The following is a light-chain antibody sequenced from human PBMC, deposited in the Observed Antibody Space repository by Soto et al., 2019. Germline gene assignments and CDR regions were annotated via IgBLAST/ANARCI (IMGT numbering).Light chain of an antibody. J-gene: IGKJ1*01. CDR2: GAS. Sequence: EIVLTQSPGTLSLSPGERATLSCRASQSVSSTYLAWYQQKPGQAPRLLIYGASSRATGIPDRFSGSGSGTVFTLAISRLEREDFAVYYCQQYGSSPWKFGQGTKVEIK. CDR1: QSVSSTY. CDR3: QQYGSSPWK. V-gene: IGKV3-20*01.